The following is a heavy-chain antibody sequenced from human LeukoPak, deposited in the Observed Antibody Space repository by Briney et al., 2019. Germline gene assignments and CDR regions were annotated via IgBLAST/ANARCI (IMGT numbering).Heavy chain of an antibody. V-gene: IGHV4-34*01. D-gene: IGHD3-16*02. Sequence: PSETLSLTCAVYGGSFNGYYWSWIRQPPGKGLEWIGEINHSGSTNYNPSLKSRVTISVDTSKNQFSLKLSSVTAADTAVYYCARGGRPNYVWGSYRYSYYFDYWGQGTLVTVSS. J-gene: IGHJ4*02. CDR3: ARGGRPNYVWGSYRYSYYFDY. CDR2: INHSGST. CDR1: GGSFNGYY.